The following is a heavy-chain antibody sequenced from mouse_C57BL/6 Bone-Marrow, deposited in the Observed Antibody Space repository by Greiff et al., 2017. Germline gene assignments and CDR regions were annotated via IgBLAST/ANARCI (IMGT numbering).Heavy chain of an antibody. CDR1: GFTFKDYY. V-gene: IGHV14-4*01. CDR2: ISPGNGDT. Sequence: EVQLVQSGAEFVRPGGSVKLSCTASGFTFKDYYMHWVKQRPEKGLEWIAWISPGNGDTEYASTFQGRATISADNSYNTAYLQLSSLTSEDTAVYYCTIYFPTFDYWVQGTALTVSA. D-gene: IGHD2-1*01. CDR3: TIYFPTFDY. J-gene: IGHJ2*01.